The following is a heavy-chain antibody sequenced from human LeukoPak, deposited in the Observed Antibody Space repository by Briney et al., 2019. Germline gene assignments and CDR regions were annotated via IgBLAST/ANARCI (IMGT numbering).Heavy chain of an antibody. CDR3: ARYCSSTSCYTRGDY. J-gene: IGHJ4*02. CDR1: GFTFSDYY. D-gene: IGHD2-2*02. Sequence: GGSLRLSCAASGFTFSDYYMSWIRQAPGKGLEWVSYISSSGSTIYYADSVKGRFTISRDNAKNSLYLQMNSLRAEDTAVYYCARYCSSTSCYTRGDYWGQGTLVTVSS. V-gene: IGHV3-11*01. CDR2: ISSSGSTI.